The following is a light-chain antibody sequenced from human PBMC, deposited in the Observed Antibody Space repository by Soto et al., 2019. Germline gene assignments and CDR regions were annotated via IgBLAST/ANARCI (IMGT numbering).Light chain of an antibody. V-gene: IGKV1-39*01. CDR2: TAS. Sequence: DIQMTQSPSSLSASVGDRVSITCRASQNIRDSLNWYQQKPGKAPDLLIHTASSLQSGVPSRFSGSGAGTDFTLTISGLQREDFATYSCQLSYGTPPTFGQGTKVEIK. CDR1: QNIRDS. J-gene: IGKJ1*01. CDR3: QLSYGTPPT.